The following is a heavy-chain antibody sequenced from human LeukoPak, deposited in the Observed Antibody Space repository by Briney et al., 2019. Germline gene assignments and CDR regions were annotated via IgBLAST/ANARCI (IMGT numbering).Heavy chain of an antibody. CDR1: GFTVSSNY. CDR2: IYGGGST. Sequence: PGGSLRLSCAASGFTVSSNYMSWVRQAPGMGLEWVSIIYGGGSTYYADSVKGRFTISRDNSKNTLYLQINSLRAEDTAVYYCARDQLGSFDYWGQGTLVTVSS. V-gene: IGHV3-53*01. D-gene: IGHD7-27*01. CDR3: ARDQLGSFDY. J-gene: IGHJ4*02.